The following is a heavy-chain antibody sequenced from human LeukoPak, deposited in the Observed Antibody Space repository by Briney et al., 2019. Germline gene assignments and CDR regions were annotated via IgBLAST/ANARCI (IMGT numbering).Heavy chain of an antibody. CDR3: GRGGGFYDILTGHIWFDP. V-gene: IGHV3-30*04. Sequence: PGGSLRLSCAASGFTFGNYAMNWVRQTPGRGLEWLAVMSFDGSVEHYADSVKGRFTISRGNSKTMLFLQMNSLRADDTAVYYCGRGGGFYDILTGHIWFDPSGQGTLVTVSS. D-gene: IGHD3-9*01. CDR2: MSFDGSVE. J-gene: IGHJ5*02. CDR1: GFTFGNYA.